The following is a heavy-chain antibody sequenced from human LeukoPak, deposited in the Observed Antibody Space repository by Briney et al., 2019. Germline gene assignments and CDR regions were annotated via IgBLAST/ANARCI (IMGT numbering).Heavy chain of an antibody. CDR1: GYTFTSYD. D-gene: IGHD4-17*01. V-gene: IGHV1-8*01. CDR3: ARMLIPNTVTEDY. CDR2: MNPNSGNT. Sequence: ASVKVSCKASGYTFTSYDINWVRQATGQGLEWMGWMNPNSGNTGYAQKFQGRVTMTRNTSISTAYMELSSLRSEDTAVYYCARMLIPNTVTEDYWGQGTLVTVSS. J-gene: IGHJ4*02.